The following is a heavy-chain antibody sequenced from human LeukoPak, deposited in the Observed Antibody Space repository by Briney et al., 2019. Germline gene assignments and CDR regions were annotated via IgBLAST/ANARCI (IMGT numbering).Heavy chain of an antibody. CDR1: GFTFSDHY. J-gene: IGHJ4*02. D-gene: IGHD2-15*01. Sequence: GGSLRLSCAASGFTFSDHYMDWVRQAPGKGLEWVGRTRNKANSYTTEYAASVKGRFTISRDDSKNSLYLQMNSLKTEDTAVYYCTRGRLRLDYWGQGTLVTVSS. V-gene: IGHV3-72*01. CDR3: TRGRLRLDY. CDR2: TRNKANSYTT.